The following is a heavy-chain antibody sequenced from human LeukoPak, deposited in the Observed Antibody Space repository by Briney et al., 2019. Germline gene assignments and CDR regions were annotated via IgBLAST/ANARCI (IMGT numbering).Heavy chain of an antibody. CDR2: IYSGGGT. CDR3: VRYGRRANDQPFDV. D-gene: IGHD1-1*01. Sequence: GGSLRLSCAVSGFTVSSNYMSWVRQAPGKGLEWVSLIYSGGGTYYADSVRGRFTISRDDSKNTLYLQMNSPRAEDTAVYYCVRYGRRANDQPFDVWGQGTMVTVSS. V-gene: IGHV3-53*01. J-gene: IGHJ3*01. CDR1: GFTVSSNY.